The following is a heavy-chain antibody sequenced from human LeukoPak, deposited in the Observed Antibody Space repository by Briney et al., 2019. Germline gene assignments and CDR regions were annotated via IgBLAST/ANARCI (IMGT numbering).Heavy chain of an antibody. J-gene: IGHJ5*02. CDR1: GYRFGGNY. CDR3: ARAREVTGLTP. Sequence: ASVKVSCKASGYRFGGNYIHWVRQAPGQGLEWMAWINPNSGNTNYAQKFQGRVTVTRDTSISTVYMDLSRLRYDDTAIYYCARAREVTGLTPWGQGTLVTVSS. V-gene: IGHV1-2*02. CDR2: INPNSGNT. D-gene: IGHD3-9*01.